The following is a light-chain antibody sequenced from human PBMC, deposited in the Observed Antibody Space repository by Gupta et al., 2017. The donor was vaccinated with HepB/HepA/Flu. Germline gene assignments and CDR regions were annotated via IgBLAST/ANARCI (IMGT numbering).Light chain of an antibody. V-gene: IGKV2-30*01. CDR3: MPGTHGSPCT. CDR1: QSLVYSDGNTY. J-gene: IGKJ1*01. CDR2: KVS. Sequence: DVVMPQSPLSLPVTLGQPASIPCRSSQSLVYSDGNTYLNWFQQRPGTSPRRRSYKVSNRDSGVPDRFIGSGSGTDFTRKISRVEAGDVWVYDCMPGTHGSPCTFGQGTKVEIK.